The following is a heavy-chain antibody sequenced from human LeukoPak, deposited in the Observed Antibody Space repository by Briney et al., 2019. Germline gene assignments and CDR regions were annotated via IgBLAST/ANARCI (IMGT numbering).Heavy chain of an antibody. Sequence: SETLSLTCAVYGGSFSGYYWSWIRQPPGKGLEWIGSIYYSGSAYYNPSLKSRVTISVDTSKNQFSLKLTSVTAADTAVYYCARDARVQKWFGEVIMTTTYYFDDWGQGTLVTVSS. V-gene: IGHV4-34*01. CDR2: IYYSGSA. CDR1: GGSFSGYY. D-gene: IGHD3-10*01. J-gene: IGHJ4*02. CDR3: ARDARVQKWFGEVIMTTTYYFDD.